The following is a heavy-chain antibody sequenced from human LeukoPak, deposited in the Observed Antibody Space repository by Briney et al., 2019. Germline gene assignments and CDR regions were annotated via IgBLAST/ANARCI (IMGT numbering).Heavy chain of an antibody. V-gene: IGHV3-48*03. CDR1: GFIFSTHE. Sequence: GGSLRLSCAASGFIFSTHEMNWVRQAPGKGLEWVSYISTSGSTIYYADSVKGRFTISRDNAKNSLYLQMNSLRAEDTAVYYCARSGYYFDYWGQGTLVTVSS. CDR3: ARSGYYFDY. CDR2: ISTSGSTI. J-gene: IGHJ4*02.